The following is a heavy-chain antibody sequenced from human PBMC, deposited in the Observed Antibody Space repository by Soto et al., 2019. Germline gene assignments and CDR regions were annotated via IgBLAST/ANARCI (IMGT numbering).Heavy chain of an antibody. CDR2: ISYDGSNK. J-gene: IGHJ4*02. CDR3: AAHLEYSSSSRGEDQEDY. Sequence: QVQLVESGGGVVQPGRSLRLSCAASGFTFSSYGMHWVRQAPDKGLEWVAVISYDGSNKYYADSVKGRFTISRDNSKNTLYLQMNSLRAEDTAVYYCAAHLEYSSSSRGEDQEDYWGQGTLVTVSS. D-gene: IGHD6-6*01. V-gene: IGHV3-30*03. CDR1: GFTFSSYG.